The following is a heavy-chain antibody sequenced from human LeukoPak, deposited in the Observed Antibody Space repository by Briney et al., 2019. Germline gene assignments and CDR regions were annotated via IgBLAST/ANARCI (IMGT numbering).Heavy chain of an antibody. Sequence: ASVKVSCKASGGTFSSYAISWVRQAPGQGLEWMGGIIPIFGTANYAQKFQGRVTITADESTSTAYMELSSLRSEDTAVYYCARDGLTYLDAFDIWGQGTMVTVSS. CDR3: ARDGLTYLDAFDI. V-gene: IGHV1-69*13. CDR2: IIPIFGTA. CDR1: GGTFSSYA. J-gene: IGHJ3*02. D-gene: IGHD2-2*01.